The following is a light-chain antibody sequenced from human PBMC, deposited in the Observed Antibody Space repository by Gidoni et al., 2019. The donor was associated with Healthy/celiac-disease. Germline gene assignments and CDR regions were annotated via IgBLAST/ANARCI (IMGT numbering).Light chain of an antibody. CDR2: DAS. CDR1: QSVSSY. V-gene: IGKV3-11*01. J-gene: IGKJ2*01. Sequence: EIVLTQSPATLSLSPGERATLSCRASQSVSSYLAWYQHKPGQAPRLLIYDASNRATGIPARFSGSGSGTDFTLTISSLEPEDFAVYYCQQRRNWYTFLQGTKLEIK. CDR3: QQRRNWYT.